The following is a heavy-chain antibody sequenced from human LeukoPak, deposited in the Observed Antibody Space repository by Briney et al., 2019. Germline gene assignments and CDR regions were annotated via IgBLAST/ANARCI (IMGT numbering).Heavy chain of an antibody. CDR1: GFTFSDYY. Sequence: GGSLRLSCAASGFTFSDYYMSWIRQAPGKGLEWVSYISSSGSTIYYADSVKGRFTISRDNAKNSLYLQMNSLRAEDTAVYYCARVLDCSGGSCYSGAFDIWGQGTMVTVSS. J-gene: IGHJ3*02. D-gene: IGHD2-15*01. CDR2: ISSSGSTI. V-gene: IGHV3-11*01. CDR3: ARVLDCSGGSCYSGAFDI.